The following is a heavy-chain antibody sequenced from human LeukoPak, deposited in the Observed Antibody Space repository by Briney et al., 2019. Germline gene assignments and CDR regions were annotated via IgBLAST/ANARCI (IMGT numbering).Heavy chain of an antibody. CDR3: ARQYTLTHYYVMDV. V-gene: IGHV4-39*01. CDR2: IYYSGNT. Sequence: PSETLSLTCTVSGGSISSRDNYWGWFRQPPGKGLEWIGSIYYSGNTYYNPSLESRVTISVDTSKNHFSLKVSSATAADTAVYYCARQYTLTHYYVMDVWGQGTTVTVSS. CDR1: GGSISSRDNY. J-gene: IGHJ6*02. D-gene: IGHD4-17*01.